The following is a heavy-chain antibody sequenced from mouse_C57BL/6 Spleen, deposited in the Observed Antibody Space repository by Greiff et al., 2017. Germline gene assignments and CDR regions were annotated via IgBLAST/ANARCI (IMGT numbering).Heavy chain of an antibody. CDR2: IRNKANGYTT. CDR1: GFTFTDYY. J-gene: IGHJ2*01. V-gene: IGHV7-3*01. D-gene: IGHD2-3*01. Sequence: EVKLMESGGGLVQPGGSLSLSCAASGFTFTDYYMSWVRQPPGKALEWLGFIRNKANGYTTEYSASVKGRFTISRDNSQSILYLQMNALRAEDSATYYCARYDGYSFDDWGQGTTLTVSS. CDR3: ARYDGYSFDD.